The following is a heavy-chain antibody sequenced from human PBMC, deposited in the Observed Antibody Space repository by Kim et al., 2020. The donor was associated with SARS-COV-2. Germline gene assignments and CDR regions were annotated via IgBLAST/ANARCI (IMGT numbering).Heavy chain of an antibody. D-gene: IGHD3-9*01. J-gene: IGHJ4*02. CDR2: INPSGGST. CDR3: ARSRYDILFNLFGLRYKQKAPNGFDY. CDR1: GYTFTSYY. Sequence: ASVKVSCKASGYTFTSYYMHWVRQAPGQGLEWMGIINPSGGSTSYAQKFQGRVTMTRDTSTSTVYMELSSLRSEDTAVYYCARSRYDILFNLFGLRYKQKAPNGFDYWGQGTLVTVSS. V-gene: IGHV1-46*01.